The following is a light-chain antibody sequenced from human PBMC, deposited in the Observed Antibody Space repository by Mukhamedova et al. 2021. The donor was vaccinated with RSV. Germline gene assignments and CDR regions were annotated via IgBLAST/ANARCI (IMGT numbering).Light chain of an antibody. V-gene: IGLV2-23*01. CDR1: SSDVGSYNL. CDR2: EGS. CDR3: CSFAGSRV. J-gene: IGLJ3*02. Sequence: ITISCTGTSSDVGSYNLVSWYQQHPGKAPKLMIYEGSKRPSGVSNRFSGSKSGNTASLTISVPQAEDEADYYCCSFAGSRVFGGG.